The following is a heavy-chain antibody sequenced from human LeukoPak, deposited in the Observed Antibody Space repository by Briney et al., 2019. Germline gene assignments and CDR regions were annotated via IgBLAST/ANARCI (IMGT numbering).Heavy chain of an antibody. Sequence: GSLRLSCAASGFTFSSYWMSWVRQAPGKGLEWVANIKQDGSEKYYVDSVKGRFTISRDNAKNSLYLQMSSLRAEDTAVYYCARESTRDRPGCWGQGTLVTVSS. J-gene: IGHJ4*02. CDR3: ARESTRDRPGC. CDR2: IKQDGSEK. CDR1: GFTFSSYW. D-gene: IGHD6-19*01. V-gene: IGHV3-7*01.